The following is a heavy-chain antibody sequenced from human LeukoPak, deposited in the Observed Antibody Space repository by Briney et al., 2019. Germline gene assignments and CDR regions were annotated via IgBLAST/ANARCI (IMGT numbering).Heavy chain of an antibody. J-gene: IGHJ4*02. CDR3: AKRDPTSGYYHLLDY. CDR2: IRYDGSDK. CDR1: GFTFSSCG. D-gene: IGHD3-22*01. V-gene: IGHV3-30*02. Sequence: GGSLRLSCAASGFTFSSCGMHWVRQAPGKGLEWVAFIRYDGSDKYYADSVKGRFTISRDNSNNALYLQMNNLRAEDTAVYYCAKRDPTSGYYHLLDYWGQGTLVTVSS.